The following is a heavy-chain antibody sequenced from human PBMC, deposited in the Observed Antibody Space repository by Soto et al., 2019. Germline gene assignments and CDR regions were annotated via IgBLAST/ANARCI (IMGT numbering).Heavy chain of an antibody. Sequence: EVQLLESGGGLVKPGGSLRLSCAASGFTFSSYTMNWVRQAPGKGLEWVSGISSSSGYIYYADSVKGRFTISRDNSKKSMFLQMNGLGAEDTAVCFCAIGGKVLYSGDYSWGALDIWGDGTMVTVCS. J-gene: IGHJ3*02. V-gene: IGHV3-21*01. D-gene: IGHD4-17*01. CDR3: AIGGKVLYSGDYSWGALDI. CDR1: GFTFSSYT. CDR2: ISSSSGYI.